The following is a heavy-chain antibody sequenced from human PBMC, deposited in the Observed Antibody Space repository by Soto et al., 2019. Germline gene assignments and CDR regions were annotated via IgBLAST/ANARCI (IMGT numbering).Heavy chain of an antibody. V-gene: IGHV4-31*03. CDR1: GGSISSGGYY. J-gene: IGHJ5*01. CDR3: ARERLGNYYGSGSHNWFDY. CDR2: IYYSGST. D-gene: IGHD3-10*01. Sequence: TLSLTCTVAGGSISSGGYYWSWIRQHPGKGLEWIGYIYYSGSTYYDPSLKSRVTISVDTSKNQFSLKLSSVTAADTAVYYCARERLGNYYGSGSHNWFDYWGQGSLVTVSS.